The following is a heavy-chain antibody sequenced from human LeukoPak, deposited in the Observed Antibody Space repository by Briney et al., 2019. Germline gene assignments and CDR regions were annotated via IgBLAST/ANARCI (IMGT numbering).Heavy chain of an antibody. Sequence: GGSLRLSWVTSEFTLNNAWMNWVRQAPGKGREWISRIKSKGDGGTIEYAAPVKGRFTISRDDSKNTLFLQMNSLKTENTAVYYCTTGIYYFDTSGYYYWGQGTLVTVSS. CDR1: EFTLNNAW. V-gene: IGHV3-15*01. CDR3: TTGIYYFDTSGYYY. D-gene: IGHD3-22*01. CDR2: IKSKGDGGTI. J-gene: IGHJ4*02.